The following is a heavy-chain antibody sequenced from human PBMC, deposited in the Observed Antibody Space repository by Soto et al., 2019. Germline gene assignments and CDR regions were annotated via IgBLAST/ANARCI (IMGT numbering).Heavy chain of an antibody. J-gene: IGHJ4*02. CDR1: GFTFSSYA. CDR3: AKDHYSLYCSGGSCDFDY. D-gene: IGHD2-15*01. V-gene: IGHV3-23*01. CDR2: ISGSGGST. Sequence: GGSLRLSCAASGFTFSSYAMSWVRQAPGKGLEWVSAISGSGGSTYYADSVKGRFTISRDNSKNTLYLQMNSLRAEDTAVYYCAKDHYSLYCSGGSCDFDYWGQGTLVTVSS.